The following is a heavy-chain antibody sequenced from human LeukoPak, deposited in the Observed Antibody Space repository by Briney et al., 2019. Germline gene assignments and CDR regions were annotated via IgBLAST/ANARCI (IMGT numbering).Heavy chain of an antibody. Sequence: GGSLRLSCAASGFTFSSYAMSWVRQAPGKGLEWVSAISGSRGSTYYADAVKGRFTISRDNSKNTLYLQMNSLRAEDTAVYYCAKDPKQWLARTLDYWGQGTLVTVSS. CDR2: ISGSRGST. V-gene: IGHV3-23*01. D-gene: IGHD6-19*01. J-gene: IGHJ4*02. CDR1: GFTFSSYA. CDR3: AKDPKQWLARTLDY.